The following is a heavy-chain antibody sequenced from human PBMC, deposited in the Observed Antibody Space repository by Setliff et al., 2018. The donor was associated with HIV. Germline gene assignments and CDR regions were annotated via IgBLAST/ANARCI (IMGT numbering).Heavy chain of an antibody. CDR1: GGSISSGGYY. D-gene: IGHD3-16*02. CDR2: IYYSGST. J-gene: IGHJ4*02. V-gene: IGHV4-31*03. Sequence: SETLSLTCTVSGGSISSGGYYWSWIRQHSGKGLEWIGYIYYSGSTYYNPSLKSRVTISVDTSKNQFSLKLSSVTAADTAVYYCARVPPLKAFGGVISLYYFDYWGQGTLVTVSS. CDR3: ARVPPLKAFGGVISLYYFDY.